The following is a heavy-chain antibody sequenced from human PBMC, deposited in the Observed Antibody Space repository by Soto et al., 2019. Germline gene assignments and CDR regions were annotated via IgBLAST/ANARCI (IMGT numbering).Heavy chain of an antibody. V-gene: IGHV1-3*04. Sequence: ASVKVSCKASGYTFTAYAIHWVRQAPGQRLEWMGWINTGNGNTQYSQKFQGRVTITRDTSANTAYMELSSLRSEDTAVYYCAREEYYYDSSGYYPLYGMDVWGQGTTVTVSS. CDR2: INTGNGNT. CDR3: AREEYYYDSSGYYPLYGMDV. J-gene: IGHJ6*02. CDR1: GYTFTAYA. D-gene: IGHD3-22*01.